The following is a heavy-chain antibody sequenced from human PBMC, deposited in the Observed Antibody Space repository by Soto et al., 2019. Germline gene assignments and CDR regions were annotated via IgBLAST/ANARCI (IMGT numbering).Heavy chain of an antibody. Sequence: PGGSLRLSCAASGFTFSGYVMNWVRQAPGKGLEWVSSISGSGNSTYYADAVKGRFTISRDNSKSMLSLQMNSLRAEDTAVYYCLKSDSSGYQYGMDVWGQGNTVTVSS. J-gene: IGHJ6*02. CDR3: LKSDSSGYQYGMDV. D-gene: IGHD3-22*01. V-gene: IGHV3-23*01. CDR2: ISGSGNST. CDR1: GFTFSGYV.